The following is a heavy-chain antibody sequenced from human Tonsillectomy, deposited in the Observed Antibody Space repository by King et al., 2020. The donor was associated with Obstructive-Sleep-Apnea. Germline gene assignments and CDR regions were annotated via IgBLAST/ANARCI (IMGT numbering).Heavy chain of an antibody. J-gene: IGHJ4*02. CDR2: IHPGDSNI. V-gene: IGHV5-51*01. Sequence: QLVQSGVEVKKPGESLKISCKGSGYTFTSYWIGWVRQVPGKGLECMGIIHPGDSNIRYSPSFQGQVTISADKSINTAYLQWSSLKASDTAMYYCARPGVSFSLTWYYFDYWGQGTLVTVSS. D-gene: IGHD3-16*02. CDR1: GYTFTSYW. CDR3: ARPGVSFSLTWYYFDY.